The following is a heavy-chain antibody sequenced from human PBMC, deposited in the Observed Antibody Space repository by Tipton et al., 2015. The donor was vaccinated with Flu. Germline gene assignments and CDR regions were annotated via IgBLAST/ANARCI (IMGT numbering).Heavy chain of an antibody. Sequence: LRLSCTVSGDSISTTIYYWGWVRQPPGKGLEWIGSIYYSGTTYYNPSLKSRATISVDSSKNEFSLTLASPTAADTAVYYCARDLWNDRRSYYYYGVDVWGQGTTVTVPS. V-gene: IGHV4-39*07. CDR3: ARDLWNDRRSYYYYGVDV. CDR2: IYYSGTT. CDR1: GDSISTTIYY. J-gene: IGHJ6*02. D-gene: IGHD1-1*01.